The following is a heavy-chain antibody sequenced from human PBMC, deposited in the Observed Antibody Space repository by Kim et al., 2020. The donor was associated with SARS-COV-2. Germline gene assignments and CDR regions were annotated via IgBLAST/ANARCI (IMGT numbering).Heavy chain of an antibody. D-gene: IGHD3-16*01. CDR1: GFTFSGEG. CDR2: IGYDGSDK. V-gene: IGHV3-33*01. CDR3: ARGRGNFDY. Sequence: GGSLRLSCAASGFTFSGEGMHWVSQEPGKRGCLVAVIGYDGSDKYYADSVKGRFTSSRDNSKNTLYLQMNSLRAEDTAVYYCARGRGNFDYWGQRTLATVSS. J-gene: IGHJ4*02.